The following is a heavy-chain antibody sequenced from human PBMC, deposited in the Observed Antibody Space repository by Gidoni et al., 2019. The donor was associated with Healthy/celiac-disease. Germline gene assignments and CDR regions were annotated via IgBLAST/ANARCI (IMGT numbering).Heavy chain of an antibody. CDR1: AGTFSSYA. CDR2: IIPILGIA. V-gene: IGHV1-69*04. Sequence: QVQLVQSGAEVQKPGSSVKVSCKASAGTFSSYAISWVRQAPGQGLEWKGRIIPILGIANYAQKFKGRVTITADKSTSTAYMELSSLRSEETAVYYCARDRVSIQFDYWGQGTLVTVSS. CDR3: ARDRVSIQFDY. J-gene: IGHJ4*02. D-gene: IGHD3-10*01.